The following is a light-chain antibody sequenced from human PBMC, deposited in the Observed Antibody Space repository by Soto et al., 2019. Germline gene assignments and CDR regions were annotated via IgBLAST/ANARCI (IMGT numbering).Light chain of an antibody. V-gene: IGKV3-15*01. CDR1: QSVSSN. Sequence: EIVMTQSPATLSVSPGERATLSCRASQSVSSNLAWYQQKPGQAPRLLIYGASTRATGIPARFSGSGSGTEFTLTLRSLQSEDFAVYYCQQYNNWPQTFGQGTKVEIK. CDR2: GAS. J-gene: IGKJ1*01. CDR3: QQYNNWPQT.